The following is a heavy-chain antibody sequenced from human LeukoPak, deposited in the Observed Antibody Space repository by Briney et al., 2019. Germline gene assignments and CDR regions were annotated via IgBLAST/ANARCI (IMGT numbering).Heavy chain of an antibody. Sequence: SETLSLTCTVSGGSISSYYWSWIRQPPGKGLEWIGYIYYSGSTNYNPSLKSRVTISVDTSKNQFSLKLSSVTAADTAVYYCARVVAAAARGDWFDPWGQGTLVTVSS. CDR3: ARVVAAAARGDWFDP. D-gene: IGHD6-13*01. J-gene: IGHJ5*02. CDR1: GGSISSYY. V-gene: IGHV4-59*01. CDR2: IYYSGST.